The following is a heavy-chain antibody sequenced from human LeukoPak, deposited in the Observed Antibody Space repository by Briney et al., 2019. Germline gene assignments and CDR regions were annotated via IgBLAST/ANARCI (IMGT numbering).Heavy chain of an antibody. J-gene: IGHJ4*02. CDR1: GFTFSSYS. Sequence: PGRSLRLSCAASGFTFSSYSMNWVRQAPGKGLEWVSSISSSSSYIYYADSVKGRFTISRDNAKNSLYLQMNSLRAEDTAVYYCARSHCSSTSCPIWRVFDYWGQGTLVTVSS. CDR2: ISSSSSYI. CDR3: ARSHCSSTSCPIWRVFDY. D-gene: IGHD2-2*01. V-gene: IGHV3-21*01.